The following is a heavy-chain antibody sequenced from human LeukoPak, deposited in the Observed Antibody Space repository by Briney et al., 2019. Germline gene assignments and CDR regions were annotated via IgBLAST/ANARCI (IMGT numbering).Heavy chain of an antibody. V-gene: IGHV3-21*01. J-gene: IGHJ4*02. CDR2: ISSSSSYI. CDR3: ARDPRYCSGGSCYSVFDY. Sequence: PGGSLRLSCAASGFTFSSYSMNWVRQAPGKGLEWVSSISSSSSYIYYADSVKGRFTISRDNAKNSLYLQMNSLRAEDTAVYYCARDPRYCSGGSCYSVFDYWGQGTLVTVSS. CDR1: GFTFSSYS. D-gene: IGHD2-15*01.